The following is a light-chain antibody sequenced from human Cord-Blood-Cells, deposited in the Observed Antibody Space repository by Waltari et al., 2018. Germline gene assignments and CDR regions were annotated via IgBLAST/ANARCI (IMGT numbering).Light chain of an antibody. J-gene: IGLJ2*01. Sequence: QSALTPPRPVSGSPGQSVTIPCTGTSSDFGGYKYVPWYQQHPGKAPKLMIYDVSKRPSGVPDRFSGSKSGNTASLTISGLQAEDEADYYCCSYAGSYTLVFGGGTKLTVL. V-gene: IGLV2-11*01. CDR2: DVS. CDR3: CSYAGSYTLV. CDR1: SSDFGGYKY.